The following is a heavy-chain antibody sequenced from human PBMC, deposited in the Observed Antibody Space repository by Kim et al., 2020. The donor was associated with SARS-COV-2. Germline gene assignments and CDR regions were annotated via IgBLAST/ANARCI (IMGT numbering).Heavy chain of an antibody. CDR3: ARDTAAAMDV. Sequence: TTYAPSVKGRCIVSSENSKNSLYLQMNSRKTEDTAVYYCARDTAAAMDVWGQGTTVTVSS. V-gene: IGHV3-72*01. D-gene: IGHD6-25*01. CDR2: T. J-gene: IGHJ6*02.